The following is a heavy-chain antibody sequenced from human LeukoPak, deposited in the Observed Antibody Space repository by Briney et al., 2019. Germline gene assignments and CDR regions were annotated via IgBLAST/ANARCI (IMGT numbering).Heavy chain of an antibody. J-gene: IGHJ1*01. CDR3: AKEHYYDSSGYPEYFQH. V-gene: IGHV3-23*01. D-gene: IGHD3-22*01. Sequence: GGSLSLSCAASGFTFSSYAMSWVRQAPGKGLEWVSAISGSGGSTYYADSVKGRFTISRDNSKNTLYLQMNSLRAEDTAVYYCAKEHYYDSSGYPEYFQHWGQGTLVTVSS. CDR2: ISGSGGST. CDR1: GFTFSSYA.